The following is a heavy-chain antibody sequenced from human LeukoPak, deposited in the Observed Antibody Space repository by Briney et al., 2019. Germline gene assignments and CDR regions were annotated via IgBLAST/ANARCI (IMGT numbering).Heavy chain of an antibody. CDR1: GYTFTGYY. CDR3: ARYQSLEMATGWRYFDY. Sequence: ASVKVSCKASGYTFTGYYMHWVRQAPGQGLEWMGWSNPNRGDTDYAQKFQGRVTMTRDTSTSTVYMELSSLRSEDTAVYYCARYQSLEMATGWRYFDYWGQGTLVTVSS. J-gene: IGHJ4*02. CDR2: SNPNRGDT. V-gene: IGHV1-2*02. D-gene: IGHD5-24*01.